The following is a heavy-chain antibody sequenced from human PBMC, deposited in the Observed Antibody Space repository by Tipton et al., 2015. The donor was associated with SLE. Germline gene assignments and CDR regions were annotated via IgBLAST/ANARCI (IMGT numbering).Heavy chain of an antibody. Sequence: SLRLSCAASGFTFSSYAMHWVRQAPGKGLEWVALISYDGSNKYYADSVKGRFTISRDNAKNSLFLHMNSLRAEDTAVYYCARGKYYFDYWGQGALVTVSS. V-gene: IGHV3-30*04. CDR3: ARGKYYFDY. J-gene: IGHJ4*02. CDR2: ISYDGSNK. CDR1: GFTFSSYA.